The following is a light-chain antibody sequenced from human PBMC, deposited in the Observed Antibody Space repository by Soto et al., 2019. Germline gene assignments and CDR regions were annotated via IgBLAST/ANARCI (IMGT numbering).Light chain of an antibody. CDR1: SSDVGGYNY. CDR3: SSYTSSSTLPYV. V-gene: IGLV2-14*01. CDR2: DVS. J-gene: IGLJ1*01. Sequence: QSVLTQPASVSGSPGQSITISCTGTSSDVGGYNYVSWYQQHPGKAPKLMIYDVSNRPSGVSNRFSGSKSGNTASLTISGLQAEDEADYYCSSYTSSSTLPYVFGTVTKLTVL.